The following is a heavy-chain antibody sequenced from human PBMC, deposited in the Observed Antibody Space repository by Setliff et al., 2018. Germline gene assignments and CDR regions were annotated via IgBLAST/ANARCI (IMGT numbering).Heavy chain of an antibody. CDR2: IKHDGSAK. CDR3: VRDRWKVVVNRGDDAFDL. D-gene: IGHD2-15*01. J-gene: IGHJ3*01. Sequence: PGGSLRLSCAASGFTFCNYWLTWVRQAPGKGLEWVANIKHDGSAKYYVDSVKGRFTISRANAKNSLGLQMDSLRGEDTAVYYCVRDRWKVVVNRGDDAFDLWGQGTMVTVSS. V-gene: IGHV3-7*01. CDR1: GFTFCNYW.